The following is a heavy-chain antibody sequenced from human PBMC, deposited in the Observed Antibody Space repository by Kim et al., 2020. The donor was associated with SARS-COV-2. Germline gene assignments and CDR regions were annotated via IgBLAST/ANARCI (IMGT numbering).Heavy chain of an antibody. D-gene: IGHD3-10*01. V-gene: IGHV3-23*01. J-gene: IGHJ4*02. CDR2: ISGSGGST. CDR3: AKDSNLLWFGGYDY. Sequence: GESLKISCAASGFTFSSYAMSWVRQAPGKGLEWVSAISGSGGSTYYADSVKGRFTISRDNSKNTLYLQMNSLRAEDTAVYYCAKDSNLLWFGGYDYWGQGTLVTVSS. CDR1: GFTFSSYA.